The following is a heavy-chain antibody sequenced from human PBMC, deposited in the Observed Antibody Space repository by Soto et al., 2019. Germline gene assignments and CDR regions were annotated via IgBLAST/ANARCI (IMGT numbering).Heavy chain of an antibody. CDR1: GGSISSSSYY. V-gene: IGHV4-39*01. D-gene: IGHD3-10*01. J-gene: IGHJ4*02. Sequence: SETLSLTCTVSGGSISSSSYYWGWIRQPPGKGLEWIGSIYYSGSTYYNPSLKSRVTISVDTSKNQFSLKLSSVTAADTAVYYCARQAEGGSGSYCYWGQGTLVTVSS. CDR2: IYYSGST. CDR3: ARQAEGGSGSYCY.